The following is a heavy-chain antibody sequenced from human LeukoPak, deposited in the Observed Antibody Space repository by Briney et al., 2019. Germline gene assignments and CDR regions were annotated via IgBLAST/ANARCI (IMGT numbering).Heavy chain of an antibody. Sequence: GGSLRLSCAASGFTFDDYGMTWVRQAPGKGLEWVSGINWNGDTIGYADSVKGRFTISRDNSKNTLYLQMNSLRAEDTAIYYCAKDVDYGDYVVYWGQGTLVTVSS. V-gene: IGHV3-20*04. J-gene: IGHJ4*02. CDR2: INWNGDTI. CDR3: AKDVDYGDYVVY. D-gene: IGHD4-17*01. CDR1: GFTFDDYG.